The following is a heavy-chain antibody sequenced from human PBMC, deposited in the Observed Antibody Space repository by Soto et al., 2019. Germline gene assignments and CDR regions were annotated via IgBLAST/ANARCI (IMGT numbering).Heavy chain of an antibody. CDR2: ISTYNGNT. CDR1: GYTFNSYG. D-gene: IGHD4-17*01. J-gene: IGHJ6*02. CDR3: AREADYGDYGGDYYGMDV. Sequence: SSVKVSCKASGYTFNSYGISWVRQAPGEGLEWMGWISTYNGNTNYAQKLQGRVTMTTDTSTSTAYMELRSLRSDDTAVYYCAREADYGDYGGDYYGMDVWGQGTTVTVSS. V-gene: IGHV1-18*01.